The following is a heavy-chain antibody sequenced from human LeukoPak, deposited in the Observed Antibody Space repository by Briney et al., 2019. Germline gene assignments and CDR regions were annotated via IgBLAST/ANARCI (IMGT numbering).Heavy chain of an antibody. CDR2: IIPIFGTT. CDR1: GDPLGNYA. CDR3: AREPGGFRKYLAY. J-gene: IGHJ4*02. D-gene: IGHD2-15*01. V-gene: IGHV1-69*06. Sequence: SVKVSCKASGDPLGNYAITWVRQAPGQGLEWMGRIIPIFGTTYYAQKFQGRVTITADKSTNTAYMEMSSMKSEDTAVYYCAREPGGFRKYLAYWGQGALVTVSS.